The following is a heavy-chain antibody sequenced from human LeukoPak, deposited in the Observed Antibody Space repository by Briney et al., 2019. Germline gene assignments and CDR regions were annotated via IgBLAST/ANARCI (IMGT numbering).Heavy chain of an antibody. Sequence: PGGSLRLSCAASGFTFSSYAMSWVRQAPGKGLEWVSAISGSGGSTYYADSVKGRFTISRDNSRNTLYLQMNSLRAEDTAVYYCAKDSLYCSSTSCHGLAFDIWGPGTMVTVSS. CDR3: AKDSLYCSSTSCHGLAFDI. D-gene: IGHD2-2*01. CDR2: ISGSGGST. V-gene: IGHV3-23*01. CDR1: GFTFSSYA. J-gene: IGHJ3*02.